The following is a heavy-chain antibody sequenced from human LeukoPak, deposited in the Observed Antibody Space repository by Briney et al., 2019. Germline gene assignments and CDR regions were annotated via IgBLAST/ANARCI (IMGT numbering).Heavy chain of an antibody. CDR1: GYTFTSYD. CDR3: ARELGYCSGGSCYTHDAFDI. D-gene: IGHD2-15*01. V-gene: IGHV1-8*01. CDR2: MNPNSGNT. Sequence: AAVKVSCKGCGYTFTSYDINWVRQATGQGLEWMGWMNPNSGNTGYAQKFQGRVTMTRNTSISTAYTELSSLRSEDTAVYYCARELGYCSGGSCYTHDAFDIWGQGTMVTVSS. J-gene: IGHJ3*02.